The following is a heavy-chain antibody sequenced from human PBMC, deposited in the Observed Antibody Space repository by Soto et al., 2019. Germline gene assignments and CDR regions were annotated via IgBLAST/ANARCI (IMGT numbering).Heavy chain of an antibody. CDR2: IFSNDEK. Sequence: QVTLKESGPVLVKPTETLTLTCTVSGFSLSNARMGVSWIRRPPGKALEWLAHIFSNDEKSYSTSLKSRLTISKDTSKSQVVLTMTNMDPVDTATYYCARTPRRRDYYGMDVWGQGTTVTVSS. V-gene: IGHV2-26*01. CDR1: GFSLSNARMG. J-gene: IGHJ6*02. CDR3: ARTPRRRDYYGMDV. D-gene: IGHD6-6*01.